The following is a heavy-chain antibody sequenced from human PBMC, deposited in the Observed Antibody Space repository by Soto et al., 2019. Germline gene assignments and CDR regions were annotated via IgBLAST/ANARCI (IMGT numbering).Heavy chain of an antibody. CDR2: ISYDGSNK. Sequence: GGSLRLSCAASGFTFSSYAMHWVRQAPGKGLEWVAVISYDGSNKYYADSVKGRFTISRDNSKNTLYLQMNSLRAEDTAVYYCARVFEMATTGRYYYYVMDVWGQGTTVTVSS. CDR1: GFTFSSYA. D-gene: IGHD1-1*01. J-gene: IGHJ6*02. CDR3: ARVFEMATTGRYYYYVMDV. V-gene: IGHV3-30-3*01.